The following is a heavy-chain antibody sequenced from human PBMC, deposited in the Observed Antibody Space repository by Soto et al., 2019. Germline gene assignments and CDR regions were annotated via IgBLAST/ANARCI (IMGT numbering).Heavy chain of an antibody. CDR2: ISYDGSNK. D-gene: IGHD6-13*01. CDR3: AKVRWGSGAAGRPGNGMDV. Sequence: RRLSCAASGFTFSSYGMHWVRQAPGKGLEWVAVISYDGSNKYYADSVKGRFTISRDNSKNTLYLQMNSLRAEDTAVYYCAKVRWGSGAAGRPGNGMDVWGQGTTVTVSS. V-gene: IGHV3-30*18. J-gene: IGHJ6*02. CDR1: GFTFSSYG.